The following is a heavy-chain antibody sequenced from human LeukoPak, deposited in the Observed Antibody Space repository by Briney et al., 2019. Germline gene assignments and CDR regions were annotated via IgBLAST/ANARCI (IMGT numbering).Heavy chain of an antibody. J-gene: IGHJ5*02. V-gene: IGHV4-39*01. CDR2: IYYSGST. D-gene: IGHD3-3*01. CDR1: GGSISSSSYY. Sequence: KASETLSLTCTVSGGSISSSSYYWGWIRQPPGKGLEWIGSIYYSGSTYYNPSLKSRVTISVDTSKNQFSLKLSSVTAADTAAYYCARGRGTIFGVVTSNWFDPWGQGTLVTVSS. CDR3: ARGRGTIFGVVTSNWFDP.